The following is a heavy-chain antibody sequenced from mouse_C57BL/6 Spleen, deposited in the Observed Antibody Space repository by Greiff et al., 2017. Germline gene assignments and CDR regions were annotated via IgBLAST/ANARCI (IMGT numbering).Heavy chain of an antibody. CDR3: ARRALLRSFAY. J-gene: IGHJ3*01. Sequence: VQLKQPGPELVKPGASVKIPCKASGYTFTDYNMNWVKQSHGKSLEWIGDIHPNNGGTIYNQKFKGKATLTVDTSSSPAYMALRSLTSEDTAVYYCARRALLRSFAYWGQGTLVTVSA. V-gene: IGHV1-18*01. CDR2: IHPNNGGT. D-gene: IGHD1-1*01. CDR1: GYTFTDYN.